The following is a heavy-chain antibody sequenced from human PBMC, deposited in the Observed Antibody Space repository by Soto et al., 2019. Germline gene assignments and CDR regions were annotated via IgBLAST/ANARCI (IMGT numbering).Heavy chain of an antibody. CDR2: IYYSGST. J-gene: IGHJ4*02. D-gene: IGHD6-19*01. CDR1: GGSVSSGRYY. CDR3: ARSGSGSGWL. V-gene: IGHV4-61*01. Sequence: SETLSLTCTVSGGSVSSGRYYWSWIRQPPGKGLEWIGYIYYSGSTKYNPSLKSRVTISVDTSKNQFSLNLSSMTAADTAVYYCARSGSGSGWLGGQGTLVTVSS.